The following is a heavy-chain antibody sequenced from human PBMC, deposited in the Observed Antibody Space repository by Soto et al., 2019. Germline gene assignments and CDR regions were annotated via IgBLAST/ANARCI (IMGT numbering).Heavy chain of an antibody. Sequence: ASVQVSCKASGYTFTGYYMHWVRQAPGQGLEWMGWINPNSGGTNYAQKFQGWVTMTRDTSISTAYMELSRLRSDDTAVYYCARERGSTTVGTYYYYGMDVWGQGTTVTVSS. J-gene: IGHJ6*02. V-gene: IGHV1-2*04. CDR2: INPNSGGT. CDR1: GYTFTGYY. D-gene: IGHD4-4*01. CDR3: ARERGSTTVGTYYYYGMDV.